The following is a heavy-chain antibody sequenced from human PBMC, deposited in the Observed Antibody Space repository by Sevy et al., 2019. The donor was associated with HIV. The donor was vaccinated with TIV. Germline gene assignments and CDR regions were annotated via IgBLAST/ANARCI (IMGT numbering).Heavy chain of an antibody. CDR3: AKDLSGYSGAWGVNWFDP. CDR1: GFTFSTYG. Sequence: GGSLRLSCAASGFTFSTYGMHWVRQAPGKGLEWVAVISYDGSNKYYADSVKGRFTISRDNSKNTVYLQMNSLRAEDTAMYYCAKDLSGYSGAWGVNWFDPWGQGTLVTVSS. CDR2: ISYDGSNK. V-gene: IGHV3-30*18. J-gene: IGHJ5*02. D-gene: IGHD6-25*01.